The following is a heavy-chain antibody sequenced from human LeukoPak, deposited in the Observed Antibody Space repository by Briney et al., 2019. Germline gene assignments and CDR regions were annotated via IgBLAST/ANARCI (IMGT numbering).Heavy chain of an antibody. CDR2: IRSKTNSYAT. Sequence: PGGSLRLSCAASGFTFSDSAVHWVRQASGKGLEWIGRIRSKTNSYATAYAASVKGRFTISRYDSKTTAYLQMNSLKTEDTAVYYCTRINYDSSDYPHPFDYWGQGTLVTVSS. V-gene: IGHV3-73*01. CDR3: TRINYDSSDYPHPFDY. J-gene: IGHJ4*02. D-gene: IGHD3-22*01. CDR1: GFTFSDSA.